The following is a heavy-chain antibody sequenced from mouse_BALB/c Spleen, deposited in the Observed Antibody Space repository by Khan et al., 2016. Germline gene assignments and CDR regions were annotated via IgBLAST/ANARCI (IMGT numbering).Heavy chain of an antibody. V-gene: IGHV5-4*02. J-gene: IGHJ1*01. Sequence: EVELVESGGGLVKPGGSLKLSCAASGFTFSDYYMYWVRQTPEKSLEWVATISDCGRYTYYPDSVKGRFPISRDTAANNLYLQMSSLKSEDTAMYYCARDLNWYFDVWSAGTTVTVPS. CDR3: ARDLNWYFDV. CDR2: ISDCGRYT. CDR1: GFTFSDYY.